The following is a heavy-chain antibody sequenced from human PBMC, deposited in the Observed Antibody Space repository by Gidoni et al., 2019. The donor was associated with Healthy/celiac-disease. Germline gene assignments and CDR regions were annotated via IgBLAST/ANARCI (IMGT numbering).Heavy chain of an antibody. Sequence: QVQLQESGPGLVKPSGTLSLTCAVSGGSISRINWWQWVRQPPGKGLEWIGENAHSGSTNYNPSLKRRVTISVDKSKNQFSLKLSSVTAADTAVYYCARDSERGIAARPGYFDYWGQGTLVTVSS. CDR2: NAHSGST. D-gene: IGHD6-6*01. CDR3: ARDSERGIAARPGYFDY. CDR1: GGSISRINW. J-gene: IGHJ4*02. V-gene: IGHV4-4*02.